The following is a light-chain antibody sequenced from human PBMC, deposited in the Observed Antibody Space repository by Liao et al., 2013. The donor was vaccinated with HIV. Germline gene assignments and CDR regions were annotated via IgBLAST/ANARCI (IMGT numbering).Light chain of an antibody. Sequence: SYELTQPPSVSVSPGQTASITCSGRTLGDKYVCWYQQRPGQAPVLVMYYDQNRPSGIPERISGSISGNTATLTISGVEAGDEADYYCQVWDRSSDHPYVFGTGTTVTVL. J-gene: IGLJ1*01. V-gene: IGLV3-1*01. CDR2: YDQ. CDR1: TLGDKY. CDR3: QVWDRSSDHPYV.